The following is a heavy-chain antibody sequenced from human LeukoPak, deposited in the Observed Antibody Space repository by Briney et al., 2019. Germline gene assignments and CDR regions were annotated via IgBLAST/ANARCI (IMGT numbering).Heavy chain of an antibody. J-gene: IGHJ5*02. V-gene: IGHV4-39*01. CDR1: GGSISSSSYY. Sequence: PSETLSLTCTVSGGSISSSSYYWGWIRQPPGKGLEWIGSIYYSGSTYYNPSLKSRVTISVDTSKNQFSLKLSSVTAADTAVYYCARRRLRVVIQTSWFDPWGQGTLVTVSS. D-gene: IGHD3-3*01. CDR2: IYYSGST. CDR3: ARRRLRVVIQTSWFDP.